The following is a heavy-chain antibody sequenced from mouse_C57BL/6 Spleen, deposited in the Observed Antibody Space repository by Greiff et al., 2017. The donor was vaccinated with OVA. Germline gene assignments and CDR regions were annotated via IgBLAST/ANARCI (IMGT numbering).Heavy chain of an antibody. D-gene: IGHD2-1*01. J-gene: IGHJ4*01. Sequence: EVKVVESGGGLVKPGGSLKLSCAASGFTFSDYGMHWVRQAPEKGLEWVAYLSSGSSTIYYADTVKGRFTISRDNAKNTLFLQMTSLRSEDTAMYYCARTGLYFYAMDYWGQGTSVTVSS. CDR1: GFTFSDYG. CDR2: LSSGSSTI. CDR3: ARTGLYFYAMDY. V-gene: IGHV5-17*01.